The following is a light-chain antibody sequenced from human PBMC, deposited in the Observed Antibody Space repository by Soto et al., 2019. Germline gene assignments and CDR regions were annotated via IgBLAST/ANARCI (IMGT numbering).Light chain of an antibody. J-gene: IGKJ4*01. V-gene: IGKV1-27*01. CDR2: AAS. CDR3: QKYNSAPLT. Sequence: DIQMTQSPSSLSASVGDRVTITCRASQGISYYLAWYQQKPGKVPKVLIYAASTLQSGVPSRFSGSGFGTDFTLTISSLRPEDVATYYCQKYNSAPLTFGGGTKVDIK. CDR1: QGISYY.